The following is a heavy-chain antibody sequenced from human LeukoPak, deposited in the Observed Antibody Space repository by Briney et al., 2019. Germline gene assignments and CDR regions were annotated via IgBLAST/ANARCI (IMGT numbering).Heavy chain of an antibody. CDR2: IGGDGTDT. V-gene: IGHV3-43*02. D-gene: IGHD2-21*02. J-gene: IGHJ4*02. CDR1: GSTFDDYA. Sequence: GGSLRLSCVVPGSTFDDYAMHWVRQAPWKGLEWVSLIGGDGTDTYYANSVKGRFTVSRDNSKKSLYLQMSSLRTEDTALYYCAKAYCGGDCYPGDYWGQGTLVTVSS. CDR3: AKAYCGGDCYPGDY.